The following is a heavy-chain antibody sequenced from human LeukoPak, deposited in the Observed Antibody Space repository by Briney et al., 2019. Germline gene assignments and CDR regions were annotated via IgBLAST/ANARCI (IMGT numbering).Heavy chain of an antibody. D-gene: IGHD4-11*01. J-gene: IGHJ6*03. CDR3: ARNARTTLTTFYYMDV. Sequence: SETLSLTCTVSGGSISSYYWNWIRQPPGKGLEWIGSSYYTGDTYYTPSLQSRVTISVDTSKNQFSLKLTSVIAADTAVYYCARNARTTLTTFYYMDVWGKGTTVTVSS. CDR2: SYYTGDT. V-gene: IGHV4-59*05. CDR1: GGSISSYY.